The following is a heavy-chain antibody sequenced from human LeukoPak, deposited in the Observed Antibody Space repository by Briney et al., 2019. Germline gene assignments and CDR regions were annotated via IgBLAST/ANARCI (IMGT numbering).Heavy chain of an antibody. D-gene: IGHD2-15*01. CDR2: IYASGST. Sequence: SETLSLTCTASGGSISSYYWSWIRQPAGKGLEWIGGIYASGSTTYNPSLKSRVTMSVDTSKIQVSLKLSSVTAADTAVYYCARDGGWLTSFDYWGQGTLVTVCS. CDR3: ARDGGWLTSFDY. V-gene: IGHV4-4*07. CDR1: GGSISSYY. J-gene: IGHJ4*02.